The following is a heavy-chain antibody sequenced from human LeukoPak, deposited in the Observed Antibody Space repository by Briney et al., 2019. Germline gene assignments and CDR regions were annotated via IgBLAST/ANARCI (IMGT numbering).Heavy chain of an antibody. D-gene: IGHD3-3*01. Sequence: PSETLSLTCTVSGGSISSSSYYWGWIRQPPGKGLEWIGSIYYSGSTYYNPSLKSRVTISVDTSKNQFSLKLSSVTAADTAVYYCARDVYDFWGGYYYGIDYWGQGTLVTVSS. CDR2: IYYSGST. J-gene: IGHJ4*02. CDR1: GGSISSSSYY. CDR3: ARDVYDFWGGYYYGIDY. V-gene: IGHV4-39*07.